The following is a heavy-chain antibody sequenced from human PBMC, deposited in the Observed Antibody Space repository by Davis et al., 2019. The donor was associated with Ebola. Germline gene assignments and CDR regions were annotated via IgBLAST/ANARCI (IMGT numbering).Heavy chain of an antibody. CDR3: AREIGVAVPGVMKDAFDI. CDR2: ISGYNGKT. D-gene: IGHD2-2*01. V-gene: IGHV1-18*01. CDR1: GYRFTSYY. J-gene: IGHJ3*02. Sequence: ASVKVSCKASGYRFTSYYIAWVRQAPGQGLEWMGWISGYNGKTDYAQIVQGRVSMTVDTSTSTAYMELRSLRSDDTAVYYCAREIGVAVPGVMKDAFDIWGQGTVVTVSS.